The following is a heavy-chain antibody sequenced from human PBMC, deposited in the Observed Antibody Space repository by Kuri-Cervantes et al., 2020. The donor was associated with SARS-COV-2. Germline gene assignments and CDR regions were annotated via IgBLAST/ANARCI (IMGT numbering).Heavy chain of an antibody. V-gene: IGHV1-8*01. CDR3: ARVNGRRGDYWFDP. CDR1: GYTFTSYD. Sequence: ASVKVSCKASGYTFTSYDINWVRQATGQGLEWMGWMNPNSGNTGYAQKFQGRVTMTRDTSTSTVYMELSSLRSEDTAVYYCARVNGRRGDYWFDPWGQGTLVTVSS. CDR2: MNPNSGNT. J-gene: IGHJ5*02. D-gene: IGHD4-17*01.